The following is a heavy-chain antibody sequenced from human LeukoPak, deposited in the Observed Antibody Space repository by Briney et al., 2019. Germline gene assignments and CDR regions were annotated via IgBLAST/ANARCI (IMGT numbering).Heavy chain of an antibody. CDR2: ISGSGGII. CDR3: AKALPDYGDYIEGY. V-gene: IGHV3-23*01. CDR1: GFTFSSFG. Sequence: PGGSLRLSCAASGFTFSSFGMSWVRQAPGKGLEWVSTISGSGGIIDYADSVKGRFTFSRDNSRNMVYLQMNSLRAEDTAVYYCAKALPDYGDYIEGYWGQGTLVTVSS. D-gene: IGHD4-17*01. J-gene: IGHJ4*02.